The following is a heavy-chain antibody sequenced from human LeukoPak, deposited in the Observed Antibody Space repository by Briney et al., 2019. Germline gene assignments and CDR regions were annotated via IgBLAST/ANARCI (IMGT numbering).Heavy chain of an antibody. J-gene: IGHJ6*03. CDR2: IKQDGSEK. Sequence: GGSLRLSCAASGFTFSSYWMSWVRQAPGKGLEWVANIKQDGSEKYYVDSVKGRFTISRDNAKNTLYLQMNSLRAEDTAVYYCARPRPGYYMDVWGKGTTVTVSS. CDR3: ARPRPGYYMDV. CDR1: GFTFSSYW. D-gene: IGHD1-1*01. V-gene: IGHV3-7*01.